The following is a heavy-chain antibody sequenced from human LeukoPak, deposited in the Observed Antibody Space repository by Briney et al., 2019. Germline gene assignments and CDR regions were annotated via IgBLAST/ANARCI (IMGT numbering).Heavy chain of an antibody. V-gene: IGHV1-69*05. J-gene: IGHJ6*03. Sequence: GASVKVSCKASGGTFSSYAISWVRQAPGQGLEWMGGIIPIFGTANYAQKFQGRVTITTDESTSTAYMELSSLRSEDTAVYYCASSISNYNYYYYMDVWGKGTTVTVSS. CDR1: GGTFSSYA. D-gene: IGHD4-11*01. CDR3: ASSISNYNYYYYMDV. CDR2: IIPIFGTA.